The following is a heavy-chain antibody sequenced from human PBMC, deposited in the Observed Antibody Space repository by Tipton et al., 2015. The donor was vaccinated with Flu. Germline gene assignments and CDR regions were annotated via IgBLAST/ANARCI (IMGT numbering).Heavy chain of an antibody. D-gene: IGHD6-19*01. CDR3: AAAVAAYAFDI. J-gene: IGHJ3*02. V-gene: IGHV5-51*03. Sequence: VQLVQSGPEVKKPWESLKISCKGSGYSFTTYWIHWVRQMPGKELEWMGSIFPGNSDTRYSPSFQGQVTMSADKSISTAYLQWSRLTASDTGMYYCAAAVAAYAFDIWGQGTMVTVSS. CDR1: GYSFTTYW. CDR2: IFPGNSDT.